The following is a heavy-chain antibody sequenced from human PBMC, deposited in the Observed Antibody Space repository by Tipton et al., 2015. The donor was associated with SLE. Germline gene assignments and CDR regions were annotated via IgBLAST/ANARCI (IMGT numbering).Heavy chain of an antibody. D-gene: IGHD2-15*01. V-gene: IGHV6-1*01. CDR3: ARTCSGGSCYSFDS. J-gene: IGHJ4*02. Sequence: GLVKPSQTLSLTCVISGDSVSSNNAAWNWIRQSPSRGLEWLGRTYHRSKWFNNYAVSVQSRITFNSDTSKNQFSLQLNSVTPEDTAVYYCARTCSGGSCYSFDSWGQGTLVTVSS. CDR1: GDSVSSNNAA. CDR2: TYHRSKWFN.